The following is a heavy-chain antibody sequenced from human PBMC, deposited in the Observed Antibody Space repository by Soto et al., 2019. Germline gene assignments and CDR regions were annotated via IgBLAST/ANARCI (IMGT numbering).Heavy chain of an antibody. CDR3: ARGIAARPGYYYGMDV. V-gene: IGHV1-69*06. CDR2: IIPIFGTA. CDR1: GGTFSSYA. D-gene: IGHD6-6*01. Sequence: RASVKVSCKASGGTFSSYAISWVRQAPGQGLEWMGGIIPIFGTANYAQKFQGRVTITADKSTSTAYMELSSLRSEDTAVYYCARGIAARPGYYYGMDVWGQGTTVTVSS. J-gene: IGHJ6*02.